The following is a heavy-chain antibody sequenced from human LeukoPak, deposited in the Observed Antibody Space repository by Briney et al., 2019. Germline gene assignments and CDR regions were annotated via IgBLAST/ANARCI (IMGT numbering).Heavy chain of an antibody. Sequence: SETLSLTCTVAGDSISHYYWSWIRQSQGKGPVWIGYIYYSGSTNYNPSLKSRVTISVDMSKNQFSLILSSVTAADTALYYCARHFTYYYDSSGYPRDAFDIWGQGTMVTVSS. D-gene: IGHD3-22*01. V-gene: IGHV4-59*08. J-gene: IGHJ3*02. CDR2: IYYSGST. CDR3: ARHFTYYYDSSGYPRDAFDI. CDR1: GDSISHYY.